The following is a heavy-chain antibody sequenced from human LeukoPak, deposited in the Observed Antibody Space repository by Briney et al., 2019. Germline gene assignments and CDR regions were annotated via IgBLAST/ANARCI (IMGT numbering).Heavy chain of an antibody. Sequence: GGSLRLSCAASRFTFSTYWMHWVRQAPEKGLVWVSRINSDGSSTGYADSVKGRFTISRDNSKNTLYLQMNSLRAEDTAVYYCARGTTMVPDAHFDYWGQGTLVTVSS. J-gene: IGHJ4*02. CDR2: INSDGSST. CDR3: ARGTTMVPDAHFDY. D-gene: IGHD3-10*01. V-gene: IGHV3-74*01. CDR1: RFTFSTYW.